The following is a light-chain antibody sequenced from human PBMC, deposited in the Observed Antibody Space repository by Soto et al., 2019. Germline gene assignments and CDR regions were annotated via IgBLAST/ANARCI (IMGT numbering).Light chain of an antibody. V-gene: IGLV2-14*01. Sequence: QSVLIQPASVSGSPGQSITVSCTGTSSDIGGYNYVSWYQHHPGKAPQLIIYEVNLRPSGVSDRFSASKSGDTASLTISGLQAGDEADYYCCSYSTSNTHNYVFGTGTKVTVL. CDR2: EVN. CDR3: CSYSTSNTHNYV. CDR1: SSDIGGYNY. J-gene: IGLJ1*01.